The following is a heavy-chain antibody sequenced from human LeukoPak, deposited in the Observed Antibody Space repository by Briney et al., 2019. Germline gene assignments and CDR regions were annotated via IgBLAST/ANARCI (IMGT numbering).Heavy chain of an antibody. Sequence: SLRLSCAASGFTFHNYAIHWVRQAPGKGLEWVSTITWNSGSVGYADSVKGRFTISRDNAKNSLYLQMNSLRAEDTALYYCAKDRAAAGTGYYFDYWGQGALVTVSS. V-gene: IGHV3-9*01. CDR2: ITWNSGSV. J-gene: IGHJ4*02. CDR3: AKDRAAAGTGYYFDY. D-gene: IGHD6-13*01. CDR1: GFTFHNYA.